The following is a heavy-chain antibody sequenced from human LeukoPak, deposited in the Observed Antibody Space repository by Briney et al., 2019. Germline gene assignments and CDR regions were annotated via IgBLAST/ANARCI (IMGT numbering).Heavy chain of an antibody. D-gene: IGHD2-2*01. Sequence: GESLKISCKGSGYSFTNYWIGWVRQMPGKGLEWMGIIYPGDSDTRYSPSFQGQVTISADKSISTAYLQWSSLKASDTAMYYCARGGYCTSTSCYVAYNWFGPWGQGTLVTVSS. CDR2: IYPGDSDT. CDR3: ARGGYCTSTSCYVAYNWFGP. J-gene: IGHJ5*02. V-gene: IGHV5-51*01. CDR1: GYSFTNYW.